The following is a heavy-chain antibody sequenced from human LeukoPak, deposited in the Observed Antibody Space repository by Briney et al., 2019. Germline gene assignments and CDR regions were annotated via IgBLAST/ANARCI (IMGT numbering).Heavy chain of an antibody. V-gene: IGHV1-69*13. D-gene: IGHD2-2*01. CDR3: ARGRDDIVVVPAAKVGLDY. J-gene: IGHJ4*02. Sequence: GASVKVSCKASGGTFSSYAISWVRQAPGQGLEWMGGIIPIFGTANYAQKFQGRVTITADESTSTAYMELSSLRSEDTAVYYCARGRDDIVVVPAAKVGLDYWGQGTLVTVSS. CDR1: GGTFSSYA. CDR2: IIPIFGTA.